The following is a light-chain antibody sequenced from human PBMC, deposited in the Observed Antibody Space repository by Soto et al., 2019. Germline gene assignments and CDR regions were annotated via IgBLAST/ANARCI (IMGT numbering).Light chain of an antibody. CDR3: GSYTLNSIWV. Sequence: QSALTQPASVSGSPGQSITISCTGSNSDIGYNFVSWYQQHPGEGPKLMIYEDGNRPSGVSNRFSGSKSGNTASLTISGLQAQDEANYYCGSYTLNSIWVFGGGTKVTVL. CDR1: NSDIGYNF. J-gene: IGLJ3*02. CDR2: EDG. V-gene: IGLV2-14*01.